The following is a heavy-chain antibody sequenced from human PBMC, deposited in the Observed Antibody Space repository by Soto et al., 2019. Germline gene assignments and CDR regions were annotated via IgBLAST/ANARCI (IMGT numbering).Heavy chain of an antibody. J-gene: IGHJ3*02. V-gene: IGHV1-3*01. CDR3: ASQAGLGYCSGGSCYGYNAFDI. D-gene: IGHD2-15*01. CDR2: INAGNGNT. Sequence: ASVKVSCKASGYTFTSYAMHWVRQAPGQRLEWMGWINAGNGNTKYSQKFQGRVTITRDTSASTAYMGLSSLRSEDTAVYYCASQAGLGYCSGGSCYGYNAFDIWGQGTMVTVSS. CDR1: GYTFTSYA.